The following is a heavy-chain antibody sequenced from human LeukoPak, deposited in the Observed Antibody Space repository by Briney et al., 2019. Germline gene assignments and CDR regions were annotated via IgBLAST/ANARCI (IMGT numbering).Heavy chain of an antibody. Sequence: SQTLSLTCAISGDSVSSKSVAWNWIRHSPSRGLEGLRSTYYRSRWYNEYAASVKSRININPDTSNNQFSLQLNSVTPEDTAVYYCARLGGDVDYWGQGTLVTVSS. CDR2: TYYRSRWYN. CDR1: GDSVSSKSVA. D-gene: IGHD2-21*02. CDR3: ARLGGDVDY. J-gene: IGHJ4*02. V-gene: IGHV6-1*01.